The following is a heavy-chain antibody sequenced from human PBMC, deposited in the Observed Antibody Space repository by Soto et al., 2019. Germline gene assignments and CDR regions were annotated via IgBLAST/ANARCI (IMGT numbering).Heavy chain of an antibody. Sequence: VGSLRLSCAASGFTFSSYAMSWVRQAPGKGLEWVSAISGSGGSTYYADSVKGRFTISRDNSKNTLYLQMNSLRAEDTAVYYCAKDRWGVVVVVSDAFDIWGQGTMVTVSS. D-gene: IGHD2-15*01. CDR2: ISGSGGST. J-gene: IGHJ3*02. CDR1: GFTFSSYA. CDR3: AKDRWGVVVVVSDAFDI. V-gene: IGHV3-23*01.